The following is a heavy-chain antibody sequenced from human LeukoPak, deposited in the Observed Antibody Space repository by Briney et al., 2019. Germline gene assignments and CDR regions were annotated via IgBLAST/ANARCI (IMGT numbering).Heavy chain of an antibody. V-gene: IGHV4-59*01. CDR3: ARRVSSSSSIDY. CDR2: IYYSGST. Sequence: PSETLSLTRTVPGGSISSYYWSWIRQPPGKGLEWIGYIYYSGSTNYNPSLKSRVTISVDTSKNQFPLKLSSVTAADTAVYYCARRVSSSSSIDYWGQGTLVTVSS. J-gene: IGHJ4*02. CDR1: GGSISSYY. D-gene: IGHD6-6*01.